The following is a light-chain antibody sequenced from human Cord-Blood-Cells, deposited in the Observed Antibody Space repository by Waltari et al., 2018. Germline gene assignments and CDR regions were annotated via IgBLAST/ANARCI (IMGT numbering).Light chain of an antibody. J-gene: IGKJ4*01. CDR1: KSISSY. Sequence: DIQMTQSPSSLSASVGDRVTITCRASKSISSYLNWYQQKPGKAPKLLIYAASSLQSGVPSRFSGSGSGTDFTLTISSLQPEDFATYYCQQSYCTLTFGGGTKVEIK. CDR2: AAS. CDR3: QQSYCTLT. V-gene: IGKV1-39*01.